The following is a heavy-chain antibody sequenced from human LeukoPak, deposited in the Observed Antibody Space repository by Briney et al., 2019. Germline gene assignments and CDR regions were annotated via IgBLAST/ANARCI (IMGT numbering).Heavy chain of an antibody. CDR2: ISTYRSYI. V-gene: IGHV3-21*01. J-gene: IGHJ4*02. Sequence: GGSLRLSCADSGFTLSNYTMSWVRQAPGKGLEWVSSISTYRSYIYYADSVKGRFTISRDNAKNSLYLQMNSLRAEDTAVYYCARDYYGSPTHWGQGTLVTVSS. CDR1: GFTLSNYT. CDR3: ARDYYGSPTH. D-gene: IGHD3-10*01.